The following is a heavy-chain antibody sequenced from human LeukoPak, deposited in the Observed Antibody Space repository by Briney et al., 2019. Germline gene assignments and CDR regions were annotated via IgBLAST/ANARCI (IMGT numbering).Heavy chain of an antibody. CDR1: GGSISSYY. CDR2: IYYSGST. J-gene: IGHJ6*02. Sequence: SETLSLTCTVSGGSISSYYWSWLRQPPGKGLEWIGYIYYSGSTNYNTSLKSRVTISVGTSKNQFSLKLSSVTAADTAVYYCARGGYSYGLYYYYGMDVWGQGTTVTVSS. D-gene: IGHD5-18*01. V-gene: IGHV4-59*01. CDR3: ARGGYSYGLYYYYGMDV.